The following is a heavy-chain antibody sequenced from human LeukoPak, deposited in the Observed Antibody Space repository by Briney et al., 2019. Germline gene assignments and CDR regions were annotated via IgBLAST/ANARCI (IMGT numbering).Heavy chain of an antibody. J-gene: IGHJ4*02. D-gene: IGHD6-13*01. CDR1: GDSVSSNSAA. CDR3: ARAPHSSSHGWGFPFDY. V-gene: IGHV6-1*01. Sequence: SQTLSLTFAVSGDSVSSNSAAWNWIRQSPSRGLEWLGRTYYRSKWYNDYAVSVKSQITINPDTSKNQFSLQLNSVTPEDTAVYYCARAPHSSSHGWGFPFDYWGQGTLVTVSS. CDR2: TYYRSKWYN.